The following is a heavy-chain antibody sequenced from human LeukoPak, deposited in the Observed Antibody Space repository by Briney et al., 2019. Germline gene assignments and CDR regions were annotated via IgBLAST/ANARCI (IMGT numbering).Heavy chain of an antibody. Sequence: GGSLRLSCAASGFTVSTNYMSWVRQSPGKGLEWVSVIYSGGSPYYADSVKGRFTISRDNSKNTLYLQMNSLRVEGTAMYYCARKLGTVDDYWGQGTLVTVSS. J-gene: IGHJ4*02. CDR1: GFTVSTNY. V-gene: IGHV3-53*01. D-gene: IGHD7-27*01. CDR2: IYSGGSP. CDR3: ARKLGTVDDY.